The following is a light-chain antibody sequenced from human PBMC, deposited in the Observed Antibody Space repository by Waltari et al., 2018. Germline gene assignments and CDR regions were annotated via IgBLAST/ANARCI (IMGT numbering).Light chain of an antibody. V-gene: IGLV2-23*01. J-gene: IGLJ1*01. CDR2: EGS. CDR1: SSAVGSFNF. Sequence: QSALTQPASVSGSPGQSITISCTGNSSAVGSFNFVSWYQPHPGKAPKLKIFEGSRRPSGISNRFSGSKSGNTASLTISGLQAEDEADYYCCSYAGSRTYVFGAGTKVTVL. CDR3: CSYAGSRTYV.